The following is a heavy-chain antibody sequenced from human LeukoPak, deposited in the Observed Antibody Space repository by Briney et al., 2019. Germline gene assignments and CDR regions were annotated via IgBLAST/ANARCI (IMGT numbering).Heavy chain of an antibody. CDR1: GFTFRSYW. V-gene: IGHV3-7*01. Sequence: PGGSLRLSCAASGFTFRSYWMSWVRQAPGKGLEWVANIKQDGSERYYVDSVKGRFTISRGNAKNSLYLQMNSLRAEDTAVYYCARAVVVAALYYFDYWGQGTLVTVSS. CDR2: IKQDGSER. D-gene: IGHD2-15*01. CDR3: ARAVVVAALYYFDY. J-gene: IGHJ4*02.